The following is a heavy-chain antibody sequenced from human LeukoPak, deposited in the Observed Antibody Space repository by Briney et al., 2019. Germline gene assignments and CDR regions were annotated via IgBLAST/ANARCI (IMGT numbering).Heavy chain of an antibody. V-gene: IGHV3-21*01. CDR3: ARDIDPWDVSYPTSWGY. J-gene: IGHJ4*02. Sequence: GGSLRLSCAASGFTFSSYSMNWVRQAPGKGLEWVSSISSSSSYIYYADSVKGRFTISRDNAKNSLYLQMSSLRAEDTAVYYCARDIDPWDVSYPTSWGYWGQGTLVTVSS. D-gene: IGHD1-26*01. CDR1: GFTFSSYS. CDR2: ISSSSSYI.